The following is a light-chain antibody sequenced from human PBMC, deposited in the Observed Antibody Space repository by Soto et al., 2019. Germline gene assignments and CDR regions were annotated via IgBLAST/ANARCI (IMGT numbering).Light chain of an antibody. CDR2: SNN. J-gene: IGLJ2*01. CDR3: AAWDDSLNGHVV. V-gene: IGLV1-44*01. Sequence: QSVLTQPPSASGTPGQRVTLSCSGSSSNIGSNPVNWYQQLPGTAPKLLIYSNNHRPSGVPDRFSGSKSGTSASLAVSGLQSEDEADYYCAAWDDSLNGHVVFGGGTKLTVL. CDR1: SSNIGSNP.